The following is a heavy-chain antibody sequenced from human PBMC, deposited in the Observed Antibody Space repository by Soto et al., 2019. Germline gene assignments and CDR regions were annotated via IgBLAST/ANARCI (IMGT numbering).Heavy chain of an antibody. CDR2: VHDSWGS. V-gene: IGHV4-59*08. CDR1: GGSISSYY. D-gene: IGHD5-18*01. J-gene: IGHJ2*01. Sequence: SETLSLTCTVSGGSISSYYWSWIRQPPGKGLEWIGYVHDSWGSHYNPSLKSRVAISLDTSKSQFSLKLTSVTATDTAVYYCASVFKRYSSHRGPHAFPTLRTSDL. CDR3: ASVFKRYSSHRGPHAFPTLRTSDL.